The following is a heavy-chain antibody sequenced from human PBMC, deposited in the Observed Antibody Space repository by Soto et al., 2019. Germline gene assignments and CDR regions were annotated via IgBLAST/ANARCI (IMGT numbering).Heavy chain of an antibody. V-gene: IGHV1-69*12. CDR3: ATVMECISASCWFDP. J-gene: IGHJ5*02. Sequence: QVQLVQSGAEVKKPGSSVKVSCKASGGTFSSYAISWGRQAPGQGLEWMGGIIPIFGTANYAQKFQGRVTITADESTSTAYTELSSRSSEDRAVYYCATVMECISASCWFDPWGHGALVAVSA. CDR2: IIPIFGTA. CDR1: GGTFSSYA. D-gene: IGHD2-2*01.